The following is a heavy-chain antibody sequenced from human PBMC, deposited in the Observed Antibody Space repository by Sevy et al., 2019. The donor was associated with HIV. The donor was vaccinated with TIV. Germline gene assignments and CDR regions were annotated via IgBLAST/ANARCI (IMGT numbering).Heavy chain of an antibody. CDR1: GYNIKNYA. CDR3: ASPFLYSNAPEADY. D-gene: IGHD5-18*01. V-gene: IGHV7-4-1*02. CDR2: INTNTGNP. Sequence: ASVNVSCKASGYNIKNYAINWVRQAPGQGLEWMGWINTNTGNPTYAQAFKGRLVFSLDTSVSTAYLQITSLEAEDTAIYFCASPFLYSNAPEADYWGQGTLVTVSS. J-gene: IGHJ4*02.